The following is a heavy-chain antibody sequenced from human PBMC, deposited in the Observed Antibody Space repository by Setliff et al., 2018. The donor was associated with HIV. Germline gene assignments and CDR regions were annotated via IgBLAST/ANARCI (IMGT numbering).Heavy chain of an antibody. Sequence: PSETLSLTCTVSGGSMTGYFWNWIRQSPGKGLEWIGYIYYNGDTNYNPTLNSRGTISVDTSKNQFSLKLTSVTAAETAVYYCAREIYGGNSRPFDYWGPGTLVTVSS. J-gene: IGHJ4*02. D-gene: IGHD4-17*01. CDR1: GGSMTGYF. V-gene: IGHV4-59*01. CDR2: IYYNGDT. CDR3: AREIYGGNSRPFDY.